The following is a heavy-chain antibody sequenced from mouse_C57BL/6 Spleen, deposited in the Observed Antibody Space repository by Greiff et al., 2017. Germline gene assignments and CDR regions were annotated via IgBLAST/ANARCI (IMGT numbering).Heavy chain of an antibody. CDR3: ASLYDGYYGAWFAY. V-gene: IGHV3-6*01. Sequence: DVKLQESGPGLVKPSQSLSLTCSVTGYSITSGYYWNWIRQFPGNKLEWMGYISYDGSNNYNPSLKNRISITRDTSKNQFFLKLNSVTTEDTATYYCASLYDGYYGAWFAYWGQGTLVTVSA. CDR1: GYSITSGYY. J-gene: IGHJ3*01. CDR2: ISYDGSN. D-gene: IGHD2-3*01.